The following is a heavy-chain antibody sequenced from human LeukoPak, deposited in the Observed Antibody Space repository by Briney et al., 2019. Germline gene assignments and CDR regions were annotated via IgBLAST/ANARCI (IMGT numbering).Heavy chain of an antibody. CDR3: AKGGGGITILGVVIIDAVDI. CDR2: IYPGDSDT. D-gene: IGHD3-3*01. V-gene: IGHV5-51*01. CDR1: GYSFTSYW. J-gene: IGHJ3*02. Sequence: GESLKISCKGSGYSFTSYWIGWVRQMPGKGLEWMGIIYPGDSDTRYSPSFQGQVTISADKSISTAYLQWSSLKASDTAMYYCAKGGGGITILGVVIIDAVDIWGQGTMVTVSS.